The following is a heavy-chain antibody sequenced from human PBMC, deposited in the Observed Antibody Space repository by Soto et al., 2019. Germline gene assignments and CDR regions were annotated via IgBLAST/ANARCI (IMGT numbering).Heavy chain of an antibody. D-gene: IGHD6-19*01. CDR2: IKSKTDGGTT. J-gene: IGHJ4*02. CDR3: TPLALKHSSGWYEFSD. CDR1: GFTFSNVW. Sequence: EVQLVESGGGLVKPGGSLRLSCAASGFTFSNVWMNWVRQAPGKGLEWVGRIKSKTDGGTTDYAAPVKGRFTISRDDSKNTLHPQMNSLKTEDTAVYYCTPLALKHSSGWYEFSDWGQGTLVTVSS. V-gene: IGHV3-15*07.